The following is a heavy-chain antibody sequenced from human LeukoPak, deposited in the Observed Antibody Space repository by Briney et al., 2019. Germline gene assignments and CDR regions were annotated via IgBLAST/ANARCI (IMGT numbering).Heavy chain of an antibody. CDR2: INPNSGGT. Sequence: ASVKVSCKASGYTFTGYYMHWVRQAPGQGLEWMGWINPNSGGTNYAQKFQGRVTMTRDTSISTAYMELSRLRSDDTAVYYCARFYQPLEYYFQYWGQGTLVTVSS. V-gene: IGHV1-2*02. CDR1: GYTFTGYY. J-gene: IGHJ4*02. CDR3: ARFYQPLEYYFQY. D-gene: IGHD2-2*01.